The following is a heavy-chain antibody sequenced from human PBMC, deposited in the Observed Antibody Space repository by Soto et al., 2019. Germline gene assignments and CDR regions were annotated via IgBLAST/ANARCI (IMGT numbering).Heavy chain of an antibody. CDR2: IWFDGNNK. CDR1: GFKFDDYG. Sequence: QVQVVQSGGGVVQPGGSLRLSCAASGFKFDDYGMHWVRRAPGKGLEWVAEIWFDGNNKYYADSVAGRFTISRDNSKNTLYLQMNSLRGDDTAVYYCAREREPASGGFDYVSGSLNFAYWGQGALVTVSS. J-gene: IGHJ4*02. CDR3: AREREPASGGFDYVSGSLNFAY. D-gene: IGHD3-10*01. V-gene: IGHV3-33*01.